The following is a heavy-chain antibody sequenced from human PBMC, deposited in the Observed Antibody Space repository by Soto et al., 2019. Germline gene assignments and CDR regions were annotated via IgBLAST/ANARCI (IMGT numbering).Heavy chain of an antibody. Sequence: SVKVSCKASGGTFSSYTISWVRQAPGQGLEWMGRIIPSLGIANYAQKFQGRVTITADKSTSTAYMELSSLRSEDTAVYYCARVSRRDGYNPFDYWGQGTLVTVSS. CDR3: ARVSRRDGYNPFDY. J-gene: IGHJ4*02. V-gene: IGHV1-69*02. CDR2: IIPSLGIA. CDR1: GGTFSSYT. D-gene: IGHD5-12*01.